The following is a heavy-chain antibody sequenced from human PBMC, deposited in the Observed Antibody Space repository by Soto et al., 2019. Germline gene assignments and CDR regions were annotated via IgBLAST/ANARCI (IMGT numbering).Heavy chain of an antibody. CDR1: GYSFPNYW. Sequence: GASLKISCKGSGYSFPNYWIGWVRQMPGKGLEWMGIIYPGDSDTRYSPSFQGQVTISADKSINTANLQWSSLKASDTAMYYCARGGDSSGYYSAFDVWGQGTVVT. CDR3: ARGGDSSGYYSAFDV. V-gene: IGHV5-51*01. J-gene: IGHJ3*01. D-gene: IGHD3-22*01. CDR2: IYPGDSDT.